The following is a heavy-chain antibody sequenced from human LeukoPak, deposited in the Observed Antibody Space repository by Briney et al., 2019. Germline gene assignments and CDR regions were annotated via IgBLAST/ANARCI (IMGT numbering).Heavy chain of an antibody. Sequence: GGSLRLSCAASGFTFSSYSMNWVRQAPGKGLEWVSYISSSSSTIYYADSVKGRFTISRDNAKNSLYLQMNSLRAEDTAVYYCARSYSSGWWTAFDIWGQGTMVTVSS. J-gene: IGHJ3*02. CDR3: ARSYSSGWWTAFDI. D-gene: IGHD6-19*01. V-gene: IGHV3-48*04. CDR1: GFTFSSYS. CDR2: ISSSSSTI.